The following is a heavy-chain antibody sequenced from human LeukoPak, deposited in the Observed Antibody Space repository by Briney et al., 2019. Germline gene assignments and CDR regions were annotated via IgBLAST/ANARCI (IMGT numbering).Heavy chain of an antibody. CDR3: AIGGSMVRGVNEDY. CDR1: GYTFTSYD. J-gene: IGHJ4*02. Sequence: GASVKVSCKASGYTFTSYDINWVRQATGQGLEWMGWMNPNSGNTGYAQKFQGRVTMTRNTSISTAYMELSSLRSEDTAVYYCAIGGSMVRGVNEDYWGQGTLVTVSS. D-gene: IGHD3-10*01. V-gene: IGHV1-8*01. CDR2: MNPNSGNT.